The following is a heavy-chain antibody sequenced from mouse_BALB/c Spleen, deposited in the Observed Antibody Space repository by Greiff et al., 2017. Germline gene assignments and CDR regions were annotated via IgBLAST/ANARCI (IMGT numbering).Heavy chain of an antibody. CDR2: INPSSGYT. V-gene: IGHV1-4*01. CDR1: GYTFTSYT. CDR3: ARFTTVVAGDY. Sequence: VQLQQSGAELARPGASVKMSCKASGYTFTSYTMHWVKPRPGQGLEWIGYINPSSGYTNYNQKFKDKATLTADKSSSTAYMQLSSLTSEDSAVYYCARFTTVVAGDYWGQGTTLTVSS. D-gene: IGHD1-1*01. J-gene: IGHJ2*01.